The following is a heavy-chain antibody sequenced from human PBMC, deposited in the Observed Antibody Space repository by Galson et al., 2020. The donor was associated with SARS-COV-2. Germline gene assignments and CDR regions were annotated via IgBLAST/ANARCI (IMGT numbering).Heavy chain of an antibody. J-gene: IGHJ3*02. D-gene: IGHD3-10*01. CDR1: GFPFSHYA. CDR3: AKCYYGAGIYVPFDI. CDR2: ISGSGSTT. Sequence: GESLKISCAASGFPFSHYAMTWVRQAPGKGLEWVSTISGSGSTTYYADSVKGRFTISRDNSNNTLFLQISSLRAEDTAVFYCAKCYYGAGIYVPFDIWGQGRMVTVSS. V-gene: IGHV3-23*01.